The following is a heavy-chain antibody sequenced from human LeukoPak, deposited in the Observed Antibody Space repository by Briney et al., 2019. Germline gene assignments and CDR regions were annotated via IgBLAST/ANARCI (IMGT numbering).Heavy chain of an antibody. Sequence: ASVQVSCKASGYTFTGSGWYLYWLRQAPGQGLECVGWLHPNNGATGYAQKFQGRVAMTTDTSISTAYMELSRLRPDDTAIYYCARDGPAQMVDFDYWGQGTLVTVSS. J-gene: IGHJ4*02. V-gene: IGHV1-2*02. CDR1: GYTFTGSGWY. CDR3: ARDGPAQMVDFDY. D-gene: IGHD3-10*01. CDR2: LHPNNGAT.